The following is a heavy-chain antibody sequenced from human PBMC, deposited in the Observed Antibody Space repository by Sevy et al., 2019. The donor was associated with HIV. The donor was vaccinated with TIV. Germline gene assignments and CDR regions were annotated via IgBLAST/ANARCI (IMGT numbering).Heavy chain of an antibody. J-gene: IGHJ5*02. V-gene: IGHV3-21*01. Sequence: GGSLRLSCAASGLTFSIYTLNWVRQAPGKGLEWVSSISPTSSYIYYADSVKGRFSISRDNAKNSLFLQMNSLRADDTAIYYCAKEDSNGVCYSSWGQGTLVTVSS. CDR1: GLTFSIYT. CDR2: ISPTSSYI. D-gene: IGHD2-21*01. CDR3: AKEDSNGVCYSS.